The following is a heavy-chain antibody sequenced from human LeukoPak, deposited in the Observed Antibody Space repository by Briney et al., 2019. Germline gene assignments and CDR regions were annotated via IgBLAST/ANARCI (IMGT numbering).Heavy chain of an antibody. V-gene: IGHV1-8*01. CDR1: GYTFNNYD. CDR2: MKVSTGKT. Sequence: ASVKVSCKASGYTFNNYDINWLRQAPGQGLEWMGWMKVSTGKTGYAQNFQGRVTMTSNTSISTAYMELSSLRSDDTAVYFCARSAEISGYWPKVVVDVWGRGITVIVSS. J-gene: IGHJ6*02. D-gene: IGHD3-22*01. CDR3: ARSAEISGYWPKVVVDV.